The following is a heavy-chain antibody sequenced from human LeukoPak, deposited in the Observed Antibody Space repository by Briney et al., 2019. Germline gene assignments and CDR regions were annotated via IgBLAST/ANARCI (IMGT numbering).Heavy chain of an antibody. Sequence: SGPTLVNPTQTLTLTCTFSGFSLSTSGVGVGWIRQPPGKALEWLALIYWNDDKRYSPSLKSRLTITKDTSKNQVVLTMTNMDPVDTATYYCAHRSLPAAAISNWFDPWGQGTLVTVSS. V-gene: IGHV2-5*01. CDR1: GFSLSTSGVG. J-gene: IGHJ5*02. CDR3: AHRSLPAAAISNWFDP. CDR2: IYWNDDK. D-gene: IGHD2-2*01.